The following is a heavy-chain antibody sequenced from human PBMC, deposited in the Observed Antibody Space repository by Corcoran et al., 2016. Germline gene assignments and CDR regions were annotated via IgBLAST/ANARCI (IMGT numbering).Heavy chain of an antibody. Sequence: QGQLQQWGAGLLKPSETLSLTCAVYGGSFSGYYWSWIRQPPGKGLEWIGEINHSGSTNYNPSLKSRVTISVDTSKNQFSLKLSSVTAADTAVYDCARGTAYYDFWSGYGRFEVFDIWGQGTIVTVSS. J-gene: IGHJ3*02. V-gene: IGHV4-34*01. CDR1: GGSFSGYY. CDR3: ARGTAYYDFWSGYGRFEVFDI. CDR2: INHSGST. D-gene: IGHD3-3*01.